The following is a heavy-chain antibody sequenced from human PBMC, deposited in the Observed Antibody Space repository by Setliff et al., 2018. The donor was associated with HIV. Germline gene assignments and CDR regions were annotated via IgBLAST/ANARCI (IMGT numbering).Heavy chain of an antibody. J-gene: IGHJ5*01. V-gene: IGHV4-4*09. Sequence: ETLSLTCSVSGDSISRYSWNWIRQPPGKGLEWIGYVYSNGETYYNPSLKSRVTMSTDTSKNQFSLNLNSATAADTAVYFCARRALQDSTITSSNWFDSWGQGTLVTVSS. CDR2: VYSNGET. CDR1: GDSISRYS. CDR3: ARRALQDSTITSSNWFDS. D-gene: IGHD2-2*01.